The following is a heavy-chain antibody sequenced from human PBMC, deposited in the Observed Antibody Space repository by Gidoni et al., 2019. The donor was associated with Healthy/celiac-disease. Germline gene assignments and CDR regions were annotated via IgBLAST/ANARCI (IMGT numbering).Heavy chain of an antibody. V-gene: IGHV3-21*01. Sequence: EVPLVESGGGLVKPGGSLRLSCEASGFTFSSYSMNWVRQAPGKGLEWVTSISSSSSYIYYADSVKGRFTISRDNAKNSLYLQMNSLRAEDTAVYYCAREEPSGWFDPWGQGTLVTVSS. CDR1: GFTFSSYS. J-gene: IGHJ5*02. CDR3: AREEPSGWFDP. CDR2: ISSSSSYI. D-gene: IGHD3-10*01.